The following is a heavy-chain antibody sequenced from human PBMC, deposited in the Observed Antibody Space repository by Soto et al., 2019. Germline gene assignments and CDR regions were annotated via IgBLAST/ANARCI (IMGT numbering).Heavy chain of an antibody. Sequence: QVQLVQSGAEVKKPGSSVKVSCKASGGTFSSYAISWVRQAPGQGLEWMGGIIPIFGTANYAQKFQGRVTITADESTSTAYMELSSLRSEDTAVYYCARGIHYPTVTTHDYYYGMDVWGQGTTVTVSS. CDR2: IIPIFGTA. V-gene: IGHV1-69*01. J-gene: IGHJ6*02. D-gene: IGHD4-4*01. CDR3: ARGIHYPTVTTHDYYYGMDV. CDR1: GGTFSSYA.